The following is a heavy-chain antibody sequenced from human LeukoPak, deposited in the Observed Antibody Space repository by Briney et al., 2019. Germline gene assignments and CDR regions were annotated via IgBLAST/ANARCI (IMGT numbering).Heavy chain of an antibody. CDR1: GYSFTSYW. V-gene: IGHV5-51*03. CDR2: IYPGDSDT. Sequence: PGESLKISCKGSGYSFTSYWIGWVRQMPGKGLEWMGIIYPGDSDTRYSPSFQGQVTISADKSISTAHLQWSSLKASDTAMYYCARSDYCSGGSCSPSNWFDPWGQGTLVTVSS. D-gene: IGHD2-15*01. CDR3: ARSDYCSGGSCSPSNWFDP. J-gene: IGHJ5*02.